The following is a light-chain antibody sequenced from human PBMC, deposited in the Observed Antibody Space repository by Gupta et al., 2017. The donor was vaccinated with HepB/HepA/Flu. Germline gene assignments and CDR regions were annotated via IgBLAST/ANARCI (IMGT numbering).Light chain of an antibody. CDR1: QSVSSY. CDR2: DAS. J-gene: IGKJ4*01. V-gene: IGKV3-11*01. Sequence: ELVFTQSPATLSLSPGERATLSCRASQSVSSYLAWYQQKPGQAPRLLIYDASNRATGIPARFSGSGSGTDFTLTISSLEPEDFAVYYCQQRSNWPPLTFGGGTKVEIK. CDR3: QQRSNWPPLT.